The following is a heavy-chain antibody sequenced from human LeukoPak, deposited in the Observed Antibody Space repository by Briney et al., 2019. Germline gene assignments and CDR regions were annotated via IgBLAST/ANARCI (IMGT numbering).Heavy chain of an antibody. Sequence: GGSLRLSCAASGFTFSSYGMHWVRQAPGKGLEWVAVISYDGSNKYYADSVKGRFTISRDNSKNTLYLQMNSLRAEDTAVYYCARVHYGDYVMDVWGKGTTVTVSS. CDR1: GFTFSSYG. D-gene: IGHD4-17*01. CDR3: ARVHYGDYVMDV. V-gene: IGHV3-30*03. J-gene: IGHJ6*04. CDR2: ISYDGSNK.